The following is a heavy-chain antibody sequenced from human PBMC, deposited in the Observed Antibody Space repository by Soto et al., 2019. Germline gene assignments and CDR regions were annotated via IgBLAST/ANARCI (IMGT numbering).Heavy chain of an antibody. CDR3: ARDAIMVYAVRGYYGMDV. CDR1: GFTFSSYA. CDR2: ISYDGSNK. V-gene: IGHV3-30-3*01. J-gene: IGHJ6*02. Sequence: GSLRLSCAASGFTFSSYAMHWVRQAPGKGLEWVAVISYDGSNKYYADSVKGRFTISRDNSKNTLYLQMNSLRAEDTAVYYCARDAIMVYAVRGYYGMDVWGQGTTVTVSS. D-gene: IGHD2-8*01.